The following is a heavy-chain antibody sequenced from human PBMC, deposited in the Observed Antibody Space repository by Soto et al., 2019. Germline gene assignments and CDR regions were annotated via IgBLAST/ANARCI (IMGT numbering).Heavy chain of an antibody. D-gene: IGHD3-10*01. CDR3: ASLEVRGVTYDDAFDI. V-gene: IGHV3-11*01. CDR1: GFTFSDYY. Sequence: SGGSLRLSCAASGFTFSDYYMSWIRQAPGKGLEWVSYISSSGSTIYYADSVKGRFTISRDNAKNSLYLQMNSLRAEDTAVYYCASLEVRGVTYDDAFDIWGQGTMVTVSS. J-gene: IGHJ3*02. CDR2: ISSSGSTI.